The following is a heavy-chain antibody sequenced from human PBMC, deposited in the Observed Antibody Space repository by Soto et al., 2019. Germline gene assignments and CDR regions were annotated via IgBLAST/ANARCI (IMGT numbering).Heavy chain of an antibody. V-gene: IGHV1-69*02. CDR2: IIPILGIA. CDR3: ARANIAVAGTGWFDP. D-gene: IGHD6-19*01. J-gene: IGHJ5*02. Sequence: QVQLVQSGAEVKKPGSSVKVSCKASGGTFSSYTISWVRQAPGQGLEWMGRIIPILGIANYAQKFQGRVTIAADKSTSKAYMELSSLRSEDTDVYYCARANIAVAGTGWFDPWGQGTLVTVSS. CDR1: GGTFSSYT.